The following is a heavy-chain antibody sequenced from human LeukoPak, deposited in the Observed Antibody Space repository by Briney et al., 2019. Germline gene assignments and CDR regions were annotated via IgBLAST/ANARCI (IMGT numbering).Heavy chain of an antibody. CDR1: GGSISTYY. CDR3: ARGGRSFYYYYMDV. Sequence: PSETLSLTCTVSGGSISTYYWNWIRQPPGKGLEWIGYIYYSGRTNYNPSLKSRVTMSIDASNNQFSLKLSSVTAADTAVYYCARGGRSFYYYYMDVWGKGTTVTVSS. V-gene: IGHV4-59*01. D-gene: IGHD2-15*01. J-gene: IGHJ6*03. CDR2: IYYSGRT.